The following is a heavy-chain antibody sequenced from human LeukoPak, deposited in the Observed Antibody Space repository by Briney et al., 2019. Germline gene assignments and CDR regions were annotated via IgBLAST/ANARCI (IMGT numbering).Heavy chain of an antibody. V-gene: IGHV1-24*01. CDR3: AREGYCSSTSCMPHLVYYFDY. Sequence: GASAKVSCKVSGYTLTELSMHWVRQAPGNGREGMGGFDPDDGETIYAQKFQGRVTMTEDTSTDTAYMELSSLRSEDTAVYYCAREGYCSSTSCMPHLVYYFDYWGQGTLVTVSS. D-gene: IGHD2-2*01. J-gene: IGHJ4*02. CDR2: FDPDDGET. CDR1: GYTLTELS.